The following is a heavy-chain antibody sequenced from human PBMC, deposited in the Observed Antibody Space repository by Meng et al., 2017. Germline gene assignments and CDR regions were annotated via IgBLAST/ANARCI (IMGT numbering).Heavy chain of an antibody. Sequence: GGSLRLSCAASGFTFDDYAMHWVRQAPGKGLEWVSGISWNSGSIGYADSVKGRFTISRDNAKNSLYLQMNSLRAEDTAVYYCARDTSTSGWYQGFDYWGQGTLVTVSS. CDR3: ARDTSTSGWYQGFDY. CDR1: GFTFDDYA. V-gene: IGHV3-9*01. D-gene: IGHD6-19*01. CDR2: ISWNSGSI. J-gene: IGHJ4*02.